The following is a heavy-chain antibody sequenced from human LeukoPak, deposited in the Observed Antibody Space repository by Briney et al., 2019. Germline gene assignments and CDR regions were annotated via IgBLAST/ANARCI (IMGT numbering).Heavy chain of an antibody. CDR3: ARTVSSSWYRGTDY. CDR1: GDSIRSTSYY. D-gene: IGHD6-13*01. Sequence: SETLSLTCTVSGDSIRSTSYYWGWIRQPPGKGLEWIGSIYYSGNTYYNPSLMSRVTISVDTSKNQFSLKLSSVTAADTAVYYCARTVSSSWYRGTDYWGQGTLVTVSS. CDR2: IYYSGNT. V-gene: IGHV4-39*07. J-gene: IGHJ4*02.